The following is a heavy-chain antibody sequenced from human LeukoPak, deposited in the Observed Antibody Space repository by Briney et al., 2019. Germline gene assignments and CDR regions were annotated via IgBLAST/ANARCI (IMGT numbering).Heavy chain of an antibody. J-gene: IGHJ4*02. CDR1: PGSIISSTHY. V-gene: IGHV4-39*01. D-gene: IGHD2-15*01. CDR2: IYYSGSA. Sequence: SETLSLTCTVSPGSIISSTHYWAWIRQPPGKGLEWIGTIYYSGSAYYNPSLKSRVTISVDTSKNQFSLRLSSVTAADTAVYYCARQLLYCSGETCYRAFDYWGQGTLVTVSS. CDR3: ARQLLYCSGETCYRAFDY.